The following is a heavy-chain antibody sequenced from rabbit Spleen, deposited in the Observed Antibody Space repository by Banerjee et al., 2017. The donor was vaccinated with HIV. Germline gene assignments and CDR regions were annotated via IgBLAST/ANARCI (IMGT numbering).Heavy chain of an antibody. Sequence: QERLVESGGGLVKPEGSLTLTCTASGFSFSSSYWICWVRQAPGKGLEWIACIYAGSSGSTYYASWAKGRFTISKTSSTTVTLQMTSLTAADTATYFCGREDGGALGYGNTRLWGPGTLVTVS. CDR2: IYAGSSGST. J-gene: IGHJ4*01. D-gene: IGHD7-1*01. CDR1: GFSFSSSYW. V-gene: IGHV1S45*01. CDR3: GREDGGALGYGNTRL.